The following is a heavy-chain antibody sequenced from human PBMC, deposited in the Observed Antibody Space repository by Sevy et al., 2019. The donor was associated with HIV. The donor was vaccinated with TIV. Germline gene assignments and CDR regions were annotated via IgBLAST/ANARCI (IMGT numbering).Heavy chain of an antibody. Sequence: GGSLRLSCAASGFTFSSYSMNWVRQAPGKGLEWVSYISSSSSTIYYADSVKGLFTISRDNAKNSLYLQMNSLRDEDTAVYYCARDFRYYYGSGSYLSLDYWGQGTLVTVSS. D-gene: IGHD3-10*01. CDR1: GFTFSSYS. CDR2: ISSSSSTI. V-gene: IGHV3-48*02. CDR3: ARDFRYYYGSGSYLSLDY. J-gene: IGHJ4*02.